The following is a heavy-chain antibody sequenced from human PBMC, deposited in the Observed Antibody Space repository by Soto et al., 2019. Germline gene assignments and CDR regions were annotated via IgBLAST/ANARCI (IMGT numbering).Heavy chain of an antibody. V-gene: IGHV1-3*01. J-gene: IGHJ5*02. D-gene: IGHD3-3*01. CDR1: GYTFTSYA. Sequence: ASVKVSCKASGYTFTSYAMHWVRQAPGQRLEWMGWINAGNGNTKYSQKFQGRVTITRDTSASTAYMELSSLRSEDTAVYYCARAGQILERFLHWGQGTLVTVSS. CDR2: INAGNGNT. CDR3: ARAGQILERFLH.